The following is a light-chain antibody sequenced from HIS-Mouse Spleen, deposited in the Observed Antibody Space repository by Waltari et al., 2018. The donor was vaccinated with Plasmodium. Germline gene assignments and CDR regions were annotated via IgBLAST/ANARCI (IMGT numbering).Light chain of an antibody. Sequence: QSALTQPRPVSGSPGQSVTLSCTGTRRDVGCYYYVSWYQQHPGKAPKLMIYDVSKRPSGVPDRFSGSKSGNTASLTISGLQAEDEADYYCCSYAGSYTWVFGGGTKLTVL. V-gene: IGLV2-11*01. CDR2: DVS. CDR1: RRDVGCYYY. J-gene: IGLJ3*02. CDR3: CSYAGSYTWV.